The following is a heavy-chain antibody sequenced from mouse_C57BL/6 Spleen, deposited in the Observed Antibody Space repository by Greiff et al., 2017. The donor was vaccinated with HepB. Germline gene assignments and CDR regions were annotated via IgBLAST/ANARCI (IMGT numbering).Heavy chain of an antibody. D-gene: IGHD1-1*01. V-gene: IGHV6-3*01. CDR1: GFTFSNYW. CDR3: TYYYGSRYYFDY. Sequence: DVKLQESGGGLVQPGGSMKLSCVASGFTFSNYWMNWVRQSPEKGLEWVAQIRLKSDNYATHYAESVKGRFTISRDDSKSSVYLQMNNLRAEDTGIYYCTYYYGSRYYFDYWGQGTTLTVSS. J-gene: IGHJ2*01. CDR2: IRLKSDNYAT.